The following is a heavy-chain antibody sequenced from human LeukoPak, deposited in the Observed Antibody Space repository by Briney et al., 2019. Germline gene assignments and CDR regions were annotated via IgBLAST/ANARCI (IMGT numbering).Heavy chain of an antibody. CDR3: ARAPLDGSGSYYPLDY. Sequence: PSETLSLTCTVSGGSISSGGYYWSWIRQHPGKGLEWIGYIYYSGSTYYNPSLQSRVTISVDTSKNQFSLKLSSVTAADTAVYYWARAPLDGSGSYYPLDYWGQGTLVTVSS. V-gene: IGHV4-31*03. CDR2: IYYSGST. J-gene: IGHJ4*02. D-gene: IGHD3-10*01. CDR1: GGSISSGGYY.